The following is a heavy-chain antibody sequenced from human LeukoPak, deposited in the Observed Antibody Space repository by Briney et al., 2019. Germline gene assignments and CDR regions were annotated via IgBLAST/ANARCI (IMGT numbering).Heavy chain of an antibody. J-gene: IGHJ3*02. CDR3: AEDRTLWDAFDI. V-gene: IGHV3-30*02. D-gene: IGHD2-15*01. CDR2: IRYDGSNK. CDR1: GFTFSSYG. Sequence: GGSLRLSCAASGFTFSSYGMHWVRQAPGKGLEWVAFIRYDGSNKYYADSVKGRFTISRDNSKNTLYLQMNSLRAEDTAVYYCAEDRTLWDAFDIWGQGTMVTVSS.